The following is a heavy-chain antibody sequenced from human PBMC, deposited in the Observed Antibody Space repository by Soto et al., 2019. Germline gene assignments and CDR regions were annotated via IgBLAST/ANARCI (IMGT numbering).Heavy chain of an antibody. CDR2: IDPSGGNT. Sequence: ASVKVSCKPSGYTFSDYYIDWVRQAPGQGLEWMGIIDPSGGNTSYAQKFQGRVTMTRDTSTSTVYMELSSLRSEDTAMYYCARKDLSGENAFDFRGQGTLGTVSS. D-gene: IGHD7-27*01. CDR3: ARKDLSGENAFDF. V-gene: IGHV1-46*01. CDR1: GYTFSDYY. J-gene: IGHJ3*01.